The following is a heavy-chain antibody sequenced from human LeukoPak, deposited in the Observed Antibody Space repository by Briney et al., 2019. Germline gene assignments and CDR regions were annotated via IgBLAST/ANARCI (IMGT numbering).Heavy chain of an antibody. J-gene: IGHJ4*02. CDR2: ISAYSGHT. V-gene: IGHV1-18*01. D-gene: IGHD4-23*01. CDR1: GYTFTTYG. Sequence: ASVKVSCKASGYTFTTYGINWVRQAPGQGLEWMGRISAYSGHTNYVQNLHGRVTITTDSSTTTAYMELRWLTSDETAVYYCARDYDDTSRCFGYWGQGTLVTVSS. CDR3: ARDYDDTSRCFGY.